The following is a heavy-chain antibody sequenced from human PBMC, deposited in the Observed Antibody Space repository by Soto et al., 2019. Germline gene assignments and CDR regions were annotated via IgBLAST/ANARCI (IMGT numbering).Heavy chain of an antibody. CDR1: GGSISSGGYY. D-gene: IGHD6-13*01. Sequence: PSETLSLTCTVSGGSISSGGYYWSWIRQHPGKGLEWIGYIYYSGSTYYNPSLKSRVTISVDTSKNQFPLKLSSVTAADTAVYYRARIGPGYSSSWAGWFDPWGQGTQVTVSS. J-gene: IGHJ5*02. CDR3: ARIGPGYSSSWAGWFDP. CDR2: IYYSGST. V-gene: IGHV4-31*03.